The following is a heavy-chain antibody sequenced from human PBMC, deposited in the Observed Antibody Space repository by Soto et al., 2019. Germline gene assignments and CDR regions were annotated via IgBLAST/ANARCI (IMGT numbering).Heavy chain of an antibody. Sequence: QVQLVQSGAEVKKPGSSVKVSCRASGGTFSSYTISWVRQAPGQGLEWMGRIIPILGIANYAQKFQGRVTITADKSTSTAYMELSSLRSEDTAVYYCARGQVSHWFDPWGQGTLVTVSS. V-gene: IGHV1-69*02. CDR3: ARGQVSHWFDP. J-gene: IGHJ5*02. CDR2: IIPILGIA. CDR1: GGTFSSYT. D-gene: IGHD2-21*01.